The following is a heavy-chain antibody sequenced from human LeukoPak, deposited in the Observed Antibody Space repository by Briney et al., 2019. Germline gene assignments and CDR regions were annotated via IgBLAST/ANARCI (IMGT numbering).Heavy chain of an antibody. V-gene: IGHV3-11*05. CDR3: ARGGVSMKDY. CDR2: ISSSSNYT. D-gene: IGHD2-8*01. Sequence: PGGSLRLSCAASGFTFSDYYMSWIRQAPGKGLEWVSYISSSSNYTNYADSMKGRFTISRDNAKRSLFLQMNSLRAEDTAMYYCARGGVSMKDYWGQGTLVTVSS. J-gene: IGHJ4*02. CDR1: GFTFSDYY.